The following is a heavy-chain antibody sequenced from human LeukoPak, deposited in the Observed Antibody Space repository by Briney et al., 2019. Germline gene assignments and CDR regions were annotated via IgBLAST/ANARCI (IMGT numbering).Heavy chain of an antibody. J-gene: IGHJ4*02. CDR3: ARIYYYYNSGSSYYVDS. V-gene: IGHV4-59*08. CDR2: IYYSGST. CDR1: GGSISSYY. D-gene: IGHD3-10*01. Sequence: PSETLSLTCTVSGGSISSYYWSWIRQPPGKGLEWIGYIYYSGSTNYNPSLKSRVTISVDTSKNQYSLKLSSVTAADTAVYYCARIYYYYNSGSSYYVDSWGQGALVTVSS.